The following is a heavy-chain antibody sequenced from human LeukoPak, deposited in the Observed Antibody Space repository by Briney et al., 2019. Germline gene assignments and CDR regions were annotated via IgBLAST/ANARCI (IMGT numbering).Heavy chain of an antibody. Sequence: GGSLRLSCAASGFTFSSYWMNWVRQAPGKGLVWVSRIDNAESITTYADSVKGRFTISRDNAENTLYLQMNSLRVEDTAVYYCVRSAFHAGSGNYYDYWGQGTLVTVSS. J-gene: IGHJ4*02. D-gene: IGHD3-22*01. V-gene: IGHV3-74*03. CDR1: GFTFSSYW. CDR3: VRSAFHAGSGNYYDY. CDR2: IDNAESIT.